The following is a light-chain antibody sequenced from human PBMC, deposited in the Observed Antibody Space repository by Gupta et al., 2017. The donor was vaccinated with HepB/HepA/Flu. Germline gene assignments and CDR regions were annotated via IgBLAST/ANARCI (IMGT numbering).Light chain of an antibody. J-gene: IGKJ1*01. CDR1: QSISSY. V-gene: IGKV1-39*01. Sequence: DIQMTQSPSSLSASVGDRVTITCRASQSISSYLNWYQQKPGKAPKLLISGASSLKSGVPSRFSGSRSGTDFTLTISSLQPEDFATYYCQQSYNTPWTFGQGTKVEIK. CDR3: QQSYNTPWT. CDR2: GAS.